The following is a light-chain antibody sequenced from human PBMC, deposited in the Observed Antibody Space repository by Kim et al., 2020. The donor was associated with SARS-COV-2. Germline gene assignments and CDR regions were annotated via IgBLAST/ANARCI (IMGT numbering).Light chain of an antibody. Sequence: PGERATLSCRASQSIKNNYIGWYQQKPGQAPRLLIYGGSNRDPGLPDRYSDSGSGTDFTLTISRLEPGDVAVYYCLQCGDAPDTFGQGTKLEI. V-gene: IGKV3-20*01. CDR2: GGS. CDR3: LQCGDAPDT. J-gene: IGKJ2*01. CDR1: QSIKNNY.